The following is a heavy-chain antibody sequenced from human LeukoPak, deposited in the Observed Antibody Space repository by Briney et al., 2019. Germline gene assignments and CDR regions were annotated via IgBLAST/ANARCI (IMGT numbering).Heavy chain of an antibody. D-gene: IGHD3-9*01. CDR3: ARSFYDILIGYYQYFDY. J-gene: IGHJ4*02. Sequence: GGSLRLSCVASGLSVSSNYMSWVRQAPGKGLEWVSVIYRDGSSYYAESVKGRFTISRDNSKNTLYIQMNSLRAEDTAVYYCARSFYDILIGYYQYFDYWGQGTLLTVSS. V-gene: IGHV3-66*01. CDR2: IYRDGSS. CDR1: GLSVSSNY.